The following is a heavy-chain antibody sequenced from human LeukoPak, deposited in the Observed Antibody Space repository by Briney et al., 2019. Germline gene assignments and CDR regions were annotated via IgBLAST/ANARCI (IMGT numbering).Heavy chain of an antibody. J-gene: IGHJ4*01. CDR3: ASHGSSGHDPLT. CDR1: GDSIRSYY. D-gene: IGHD5-12*01. V-gene: IGHV4-59*08. Sequence: SETLSLTCTVSGDSIRSYYWNWIRRHPGKGLEWIGYIYYTGSTSYNPSLKSRVTISLDTSKSQFSLRLTSVTAADTAVYYCASHGSSGHDPLTWGQGTLVTVSS. CDR2: IYYTGST.